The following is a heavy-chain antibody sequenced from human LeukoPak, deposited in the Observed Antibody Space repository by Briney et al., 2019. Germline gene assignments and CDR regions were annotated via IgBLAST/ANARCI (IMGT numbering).Heavy chain of an antibody. V-gene: IGHV3-30*04. D-gene: IGHD6-19*01. CDR2: ISYDGSNK. CDR3: AKDSGVAGNYFDY. CDR1: GFTFSSYA. J-gene: IGHJ4*02. Sequence: GGSLRLSCAASGFTFSSYAMHWVRQAPGKGLEWVAVISYDGSNKYYADSVKGRFTISRDNAKNSLYLQMNSLRAEDTALYYCAKDSGVAGNYFDYWGQGTLVTVSS.